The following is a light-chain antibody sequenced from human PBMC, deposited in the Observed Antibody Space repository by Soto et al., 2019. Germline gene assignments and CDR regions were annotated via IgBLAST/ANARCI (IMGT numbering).Light chain of an antibody. V-gene: IGLV1-44*01. CDR1: SSNIGSNT. Sequence: QTVVTQAPSASGTPGQRVTISCSGSSSNIGSNTVSWYQQVPGTAPKLLIYSNDQQPSGVPDRFSGSKSGTSASLAIGGLQSEDEADYYCAAWDGSLNGWVFGGGTQLTVL. CDR2: SND. J-gene: IGLJ2*01. CDR3: AAWDGSLNGWV.